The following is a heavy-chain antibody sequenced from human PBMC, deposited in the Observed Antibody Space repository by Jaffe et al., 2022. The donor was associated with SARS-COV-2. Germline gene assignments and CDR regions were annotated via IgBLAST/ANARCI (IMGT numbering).Heavy chain of an antibody. CDR3: GRLGSYLSEVD. D-gene: IGHD1-26*01. Sequence: QLQLQESGPGLVKPSETLSLTCSVSGGSISSHTYYWGWIRQPPGKGLEYIGFVSYSGGTYYSPSLKSRLTISVDSSKNQFTLSLISVTATDTALYYCGRLGSYLSEVDWGQGTLVTVSS. CDR2: VSYSGGT. J-gene: IGHJ4*02. V-gene: IGHV4-39*01. CDR1: GGSISSHTYY.